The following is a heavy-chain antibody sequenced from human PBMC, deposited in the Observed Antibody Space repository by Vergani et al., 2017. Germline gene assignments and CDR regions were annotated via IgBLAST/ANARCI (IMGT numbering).Heavy chain of an antibody. Sequence: QVTLRESGPALVKTTQTLTLTCTFSGYSLSTRGMCVSWIRQPPGKALEWLARIDWDDDKYYSTSLKTRLTIPKDTSKNQVVLTMTNMEPVDTATYYCARIKSSSWSRGGGMDFWGQGTTVTVSS. V-gene: IGHV2-70*15. J-gene: IGHJ6*02. CDR2: IDWDDDK. CDR1: GYSLSTRGMC. D-gene: IGHD6-13*01. CDR3: ARIKSSSWSRGGGMDF.